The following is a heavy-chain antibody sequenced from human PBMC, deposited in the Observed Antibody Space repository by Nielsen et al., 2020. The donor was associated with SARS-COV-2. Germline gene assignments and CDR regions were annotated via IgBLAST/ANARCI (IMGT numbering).Heavy chain of an antibody. Sequence: GESLKISCAASGFTFSSYGMHWVRQAPGKGLEWVAVISYDGSNKYYADSVKGRFTISRDNSKNTLYLQMNSLRAEDTAVYYCAKDQTPPDVATSYYYGMDVWGQGTTVTVSS. D-gene: IGHD5-12*01. J-gene: IGHJ6*02. CDR2: ISYDGSNK. CDR3: AKDQTPPDVATSYYYGMDV. CDR1: GFTFSSYG. V-gene: IGHV3-30*18.